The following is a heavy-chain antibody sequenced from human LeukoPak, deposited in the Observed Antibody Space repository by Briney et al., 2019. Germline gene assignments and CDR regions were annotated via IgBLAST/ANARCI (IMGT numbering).Heavy chain of an antibody. CDR1: GGSISSSSYY. V-gene: IGHV4-39*07. J-gene: IGHJ4*02. D-gene: IGHD2-2*01. CDR2: INHSGST. Sequence: SETLSLTCTVSGGSISSSSYYWSWIRQPPGKGLEWIGEINHSGSTNYNPSLKSRVTISVDTSKNQFSLKLSSVTAADTAVYYCARGGYCSSTSCPSLLSRLAKFDYWGQGTLVTVSS. CDR3: ARGGYCSSTSCPSLLSRLAKFDY.